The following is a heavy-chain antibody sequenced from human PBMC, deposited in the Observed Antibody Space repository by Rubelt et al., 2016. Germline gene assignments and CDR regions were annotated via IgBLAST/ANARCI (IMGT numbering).Heavy chain of an antibody. Sequence: QVQLQESGPGLVKPSETLSLTCTVSGGSINRNYWSWVRQPPGKGLEWIGYIYYSGNTYYNPSLKSRVTISIDTSKNQFYWKLRSMTAVDTAVYYCARHDFWSGPPEYWGQGTLVTVSS. D-gene: IGHD3-3*01. CDR2: IYYSGNT. J-gene: IGHJ4*02. CDR3: ARHDFWSGPPEY. V-gene: IGHV4-59*08. CDR1: GGSINRNY.